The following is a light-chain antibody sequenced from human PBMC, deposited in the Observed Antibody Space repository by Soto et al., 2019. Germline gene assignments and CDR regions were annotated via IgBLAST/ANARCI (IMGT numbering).Light chain of an antibody. J-gene: IGLJ1*01. CDR2: EGS. Sequence: QSALTQPASVSGSPGQSITISCTGTSSDVGSYSLVSWYQQHPGKAPKFMIYEGSKRPSGVSNRFSGSKSGNTASLTISGLQAEDEADYYCCSYASTSPYVFGTGTKVTVL. CDR1: SSDVGSYSL. CDR3: CSYASTSPYV. V-gene: IGLV2-23*01.